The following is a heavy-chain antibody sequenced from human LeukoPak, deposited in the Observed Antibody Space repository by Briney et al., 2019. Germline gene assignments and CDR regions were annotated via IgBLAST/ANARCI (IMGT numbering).Heavy chain of an antibody. J-gene: IGHJ4*02. CDR1: GFTFSSYW. D-gene: IGHD3-10*01. CDR3: ARGGTRDYFDY. Sequence: GGSLRLSCAASGFTFSSYWMTWVRQAPGKGLEWVSYISSSGSTIYYADSVKGRFTISRDNAKNSLYLQMNSLRAEDTAVYYCARGGTRDYFDYWGQGTLVTVSS. V-gene: IGHV3-48*04. CDR2: ISSSGSTI.